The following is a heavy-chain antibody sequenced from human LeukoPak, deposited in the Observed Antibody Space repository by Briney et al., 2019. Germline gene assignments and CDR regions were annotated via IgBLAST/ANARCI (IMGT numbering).Heavy chain of an antibody. Sequence: ASVKVSCKASGYIFTDYFMHWVRQAPGQGPEWMGWFNPKSGDKKYAQQFQGRVTMTRDTSINTAYMEMSGLTSDDTAVYYCARAQLLTAPAGTFADNWGQGTLVTVSS. J-gene: IGHJ4*02. CDR3: ARAQLLTAPAGTFADN. D-gene: IGHD6-13*01. V-gene: IGHV1-2*02. CDR1: GYIFTDYF. CDR2: FNPKSGDK.